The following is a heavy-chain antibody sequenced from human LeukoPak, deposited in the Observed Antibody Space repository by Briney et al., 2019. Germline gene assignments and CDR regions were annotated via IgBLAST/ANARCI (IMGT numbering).Heavy chain of an antibody. CDR2: VTGSGANS. J-gene: IGHJ4*02. V-gene: IGHV3-23*01. Sequence: GGSLRLSCAASGFPFSTYAMNWVRQAPGKGLEWVSAVTGSGANSYYADSVKGRFTISRDNSRNTLYLQMNSLRAEDTAVYYCARDRTGVVRGVIITYYFDYWGQGTLVTVSS. D-gene: IGHD3-10*01. CDR1: GFPFSTYA. CDR3: ARDRTGVVRGVIITYYFDY.